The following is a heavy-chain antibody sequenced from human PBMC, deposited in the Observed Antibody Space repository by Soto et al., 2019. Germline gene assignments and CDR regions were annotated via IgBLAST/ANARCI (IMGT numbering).Heavy chain of an antibody. J-gene: IGHJ6*02. CDR2: IYYSGST. V-gene: IGHV4-59*01. CDR1: GGSISSYY. Sequence: SETLSLTCTVSGGSISSYYWSWIRQPPGKGLEWIGYIYYSGSTNYNPSLKSRVTISVDTSKNQFSLKLSSVTAADTAVYYCARVDEDTDGDYYYYGMDVWGQGTTVTVSS. CDR3: ARVDEDTDGDYYYYGMDV. D-gene: IGHD5-18*01.